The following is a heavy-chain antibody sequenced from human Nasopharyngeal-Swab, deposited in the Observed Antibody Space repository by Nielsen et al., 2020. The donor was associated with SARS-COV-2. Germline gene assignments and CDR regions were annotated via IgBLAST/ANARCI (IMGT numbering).Heavy chain of an antibody. CDR1: GGSIRSGGYY. J-gene: IGHJ4*02. D-gene: IGHD3-3*01. V-gene: IGHV4-31*03. CDR2: IHYSGST. CDR3: ARAGRTIFGVVTSFDY. Sequence: SETLSLTCTVSGGSIRSGGYYWSWIRQHPGKGLEWIGYIHYSGSTYYNPSLKSRVTISVDTSKNQFSLKLSSVTAADTAVYYCARAGRTIFGVVTSFDYWGQGTLVTVSS.